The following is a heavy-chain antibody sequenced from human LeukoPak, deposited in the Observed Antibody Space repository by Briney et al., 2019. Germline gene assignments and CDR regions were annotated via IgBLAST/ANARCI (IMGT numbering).Heavy chain of an antibody. J-gene: IGHJ6*02. V-gene: IGHV1-18*01. Sequence: ASVKVSCKASGYTFTNYGISWVRQAPGQGLEWMGWIGAYNGNTNYAQKLQGRVTMTTDTSTSTAYMELRSLRSDDTAVYYCARDRPSLGMDYYYGMDVWGQGTTVTVSS. CDR1: GYTFTNYG. CDR2: IGAYNGNT. CDR3: ARDRPSLGMDYYYGMDV. D-gene: IGHD1-14*01.